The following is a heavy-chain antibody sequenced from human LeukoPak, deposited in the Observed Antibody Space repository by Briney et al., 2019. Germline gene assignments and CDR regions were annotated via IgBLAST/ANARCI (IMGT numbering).Heavy chain of an antibody. V-gene: IGHV1-2*02. CDR3: ARDRNYEVLTGYQYYFDS. CDR1: GYTFTDYY. CDR2: INPNSGDT. D-gene: IGHD3-9*01. Sequence: ASVKVSCKASGYTFTDYYIHWVRQAPGQGLEWMGWINPNSGDTNYAQKFQGRVTMTSDTSISIVYMDLSRLRSDDTATYYCARDRNYEVLTGYQYYFDSWGQGTLVTISS. J-gene: IGHJ4*02.